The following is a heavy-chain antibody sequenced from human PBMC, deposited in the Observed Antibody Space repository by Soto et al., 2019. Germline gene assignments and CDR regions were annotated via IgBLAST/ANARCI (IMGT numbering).Heavy chain of an antibody. V-gene: IGHV3-30-3*01. CDR1: GFTFSSYA. CDR2: ISYDGSNK. CDR3: ARGGQLLYKRYGMDV. D-gene: IGHD2-2*02. Sequence: QVQLVESGGGVVQPGRSLRLSCAASGFTFSSYAMHWVRQAPGKGLEWVAVISYDGSNKYYADSEKGRFTISRDNSKNTLYLQMNSLRAEDTAVYYCARGGQLLYKRYGMDVWGQGTTVTVSS. J-gene: IGHJ6*02.